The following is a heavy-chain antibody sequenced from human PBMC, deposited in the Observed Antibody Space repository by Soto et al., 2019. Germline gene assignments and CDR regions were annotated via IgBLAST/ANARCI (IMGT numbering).Heavy chain of an antibody. D-gene: IGHD1-20*01. J-gene: IGHJ4*02. Sequence: PGGSLRLSCAASGFTFSNSAMSWVRQVPGKGLEWVSAISASGGSTYYADSVKGRFTISRDNSKNTLYLQMNSLSAEDTAVYYCAKFMKDSSRYNWNDAADYWGQGTLVTVSS. CDR1: GFTFSNSA. CDR2: ISASGGST. V-gene: IGHV3-23*01. CDR3: AKFMKDSSRYNWNDAADY.